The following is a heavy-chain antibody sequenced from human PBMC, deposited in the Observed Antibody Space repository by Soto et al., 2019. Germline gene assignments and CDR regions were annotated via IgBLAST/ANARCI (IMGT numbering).Heavy chain of an antibody. CDR3: AKGPDYIVSPLYFTH. CDR2: ISGSGGHT. D-gene: IGHD2-8*01. CDR1: GFIFSDCV. Sequence: EVQVLESGGDLVQPGGSLRLSCAASGFIFSDCVINWVRQAPGKGLEWVSGISGSGGHTYYADSEKGRFTISRDNSKNTVYLQMNNLRAEDTAIYYCAKGPDYIVSPLYFTHWGRGTLVTVSS. V-gene: IGHV3-23*01. J-gene: IGHJ4*02.